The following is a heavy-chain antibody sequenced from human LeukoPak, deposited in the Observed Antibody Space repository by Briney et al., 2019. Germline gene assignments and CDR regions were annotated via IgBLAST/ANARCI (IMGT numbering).Heavy chain of an antibody. CDR1: GGSISSSSYY. Sequence: SETLSLTCTVSGGSISSSSYYCGWIRQPPGKGLEWIGSIFYSGSTYYNPSLKSRVTISVDTSKNQFSLKLISVTAADTAVYYCARLPIGDGYKIIDYWGQGTLVTVSS. CDR3: ARLPIGDGYKIIDY. J-gene: IGHJ4*02. D-gene: IGHD5-24*01. V-gene: IGHV4-39*01. CDR2: IFYSGST.